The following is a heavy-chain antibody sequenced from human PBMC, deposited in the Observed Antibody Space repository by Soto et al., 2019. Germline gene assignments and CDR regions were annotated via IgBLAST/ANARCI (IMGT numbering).Heavy chain of an antibody. J-gene: IGHJ4*02. D-gene: IGHD6-19*01. CDR3: ARGSSGWYVFDY. CDR2: ISGSGGST. V-gene: IGHV3-23*04. Sequence: EVQLVESGGGLVQPGGSLRLSCGASGFTFSTYAMSWVRQAPGKGLEWVSAISGSGGSTYHADSVKGRFTISRDNSKNTLYLQMNSLRAEDTAVYYCARGSSGWYVFDYWGQGTLVTVSS. CDR1: GFTFSTYA.